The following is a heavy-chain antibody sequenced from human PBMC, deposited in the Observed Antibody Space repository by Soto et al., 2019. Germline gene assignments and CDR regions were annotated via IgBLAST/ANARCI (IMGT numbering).Heavy chain of an antibody. CDR3: ARVPRITIFGVVYYYYYYLDF. J-gene: IGHJ6*03. CDR1: GGSFSGYY. CDR2: INHSGST. D-gene: IGHD3-3*01. V-gene: IGHV4-34*01. Sequence: SETLSLTCAVYGGSFSGYYWSWIRQPPGKGLEWIGEINHSGSTNYNPSLKSRVTISVDTSKNQFSLKLSSVTAADTAVYYCARVPRITIFGVVYYYYYYLDFSGKGTTVTVSS.